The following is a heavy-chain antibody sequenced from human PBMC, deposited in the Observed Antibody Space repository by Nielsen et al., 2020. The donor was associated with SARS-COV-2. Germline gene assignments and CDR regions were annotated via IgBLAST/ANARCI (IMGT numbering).Heavy chain of an antibody. CDR3: ARESSGYDHYNYGMDV. Sequence: SETLSLTCTVSGGSISSGGYYWGWIRHHPGKGLEWIGYIDFNGRTCYNPSLKSRVTTSVDTSKNQYSLSLRPVTAADTAVYYCARESSGYDHYNYGMDVWGQGTTVTVSS. J-gene: IGHJ6*02. V-gene: IGHV4-31*03. CDR2: IDFNGRT. D-gene: IGHD5-12*01. CDR1: GGSISSGGYY.